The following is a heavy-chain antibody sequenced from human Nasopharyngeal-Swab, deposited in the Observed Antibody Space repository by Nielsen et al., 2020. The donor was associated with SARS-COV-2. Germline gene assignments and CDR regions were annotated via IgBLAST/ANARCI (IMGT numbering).Heavy chain of an antibody. D-gene: IGHD6-13*01. CDR2: ISSSSSYT. Sequence: GESLKISCAASGFTFSDYYMSWIRQAPGKGLEWVSYISSSSSYTNYADSVKGRFTISRDNAKNSLYLQMNSLRAEDTAVYYCARAFSSWYVMQASDYFDYWGQGTLVTVSS. CDR1: GFTFSDYY. V-gene: IGHV3-11*05. J-gene: IGHJ4*02. CDR3: ARAFSSWYVMQASDYFDY.